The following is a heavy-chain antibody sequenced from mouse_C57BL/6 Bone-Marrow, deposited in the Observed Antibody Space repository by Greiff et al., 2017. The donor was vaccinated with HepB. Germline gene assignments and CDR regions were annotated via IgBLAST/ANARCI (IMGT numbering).Heavy chain of an antibody. V-gene: IGHV1-64*01. CDR2: IHPNSGST. D-gene: IGHD1-3*01. CDR3: ASGLKEHYFDY. CDR1: GYTFTSYW. Sequence: VQLQQSGAELVKPVASVKLSCKASGYTFTSYWMHWVKQRPGQGLEWIGMIHPNSGSTNYNEKFKSKATLTVDKSSSTAYMQLSSLTSEDSAVYYCASGLKEHYFDYWGQGTTLTVSS. J-gene: IGHJ2*01.